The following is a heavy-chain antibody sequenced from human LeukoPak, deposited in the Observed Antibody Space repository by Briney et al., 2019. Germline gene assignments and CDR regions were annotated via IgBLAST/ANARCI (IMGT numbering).Heavy chain of an antibody. J-gene: IGHJ4*02. CDR1: GYTFTGYY. Sequence: GASVKVSCKASGYTFTGYYMHWVRQAPGQGLEWMGWINPNSGGTNYAQKFQGRVTMTRDTSISTAYMELSRLRSDDTAVYYCAREGIAAAGTPTLGSWGQGTLVTASS. CDR2: INPNSGGT. D-gene: IGHD6-13*01. V-gene: IGHV1-2*02. CDR3: AREGIAAAGTPTLGS.